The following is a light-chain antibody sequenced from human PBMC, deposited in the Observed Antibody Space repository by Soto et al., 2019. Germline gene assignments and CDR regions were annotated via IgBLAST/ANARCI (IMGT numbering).Light chain of an antibody. V-gene: IGLV1-44*01. CDR3: ATWDAILDTYV. CDR1: SSNFRLRG. CDR2: NNN. J-gene: IGLJ1*01. Sequence: QSVLTQPPSASGTPGQRVTISCSGSSSNFRLRGFHWYQQLPGTAPKFIIYNNNQRPSGVPDRFSGSRSGTSASLAISGLQSEDEADYYCATWDAILDTYVFGTGTKLTVL.